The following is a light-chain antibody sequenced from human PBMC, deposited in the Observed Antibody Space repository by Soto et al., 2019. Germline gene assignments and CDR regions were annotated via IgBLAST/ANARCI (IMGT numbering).Light chain of an antibody. V-gene: IGKV1-6*01. CDR3: QQRSNWPRT. Sequence: AIQMTQSPSSLSASVGDRVTITCRASQGIRNDLGWYQQKPGKAPKLLIYAASSLQSGVPSRFSGSGSGTDFTLTISSLQPEDLAVYFCQQRSNWPRTFGQGTKVDI. J-gene: IGKJ1*01. CDR1: QGIRND. CDR2: AAS.